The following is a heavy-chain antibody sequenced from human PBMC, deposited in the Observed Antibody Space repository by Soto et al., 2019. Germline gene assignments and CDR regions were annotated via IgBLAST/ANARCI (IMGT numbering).Heavy chain of an antibody. Sequence: SETLSVTCTVPGGFVNMGTYYWSWIRQPPGKGLEWIGFIYYSGSTNYNPSLKGRVTMSVDTSKNQFSLKLTSVNTADTAIYYCTRGGDPYKTGHWGQGTLVTVS. D-gene: IGHD2-21*01. CDR3: TRGGDPYKTGH. CDR2: IYYSGST. V-gene: IGHV4-61*01. CDR1: GGFVNMGTYY. J-gene: IGHJ4*02.